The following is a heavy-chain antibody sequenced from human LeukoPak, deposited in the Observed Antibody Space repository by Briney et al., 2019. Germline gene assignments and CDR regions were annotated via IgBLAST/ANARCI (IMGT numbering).Heavy chain of an antibody. Sequence: SETLSLTCAVYGGSFSGYYWSWIRQPPGKGLEWIGEINHSGSTNYNPSLKSRVTISVDTSKNQFSLKLSSVTAADTAVYYCARGPFNWGSLYWYFDLWGRGTLVTVSS. CDR2: INHSGST. V-gene: IGHV4-34*01. D-gene: IGHD7-27*01. CDR3: ARGPFNWGSLYWYFDL. J-gene: IGHJ2*01. CDR1: GGSFSGYY.